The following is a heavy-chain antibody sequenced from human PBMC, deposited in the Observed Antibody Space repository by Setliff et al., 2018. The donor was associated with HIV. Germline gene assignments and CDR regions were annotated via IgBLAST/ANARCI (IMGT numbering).Heavy chain of an antibody. V-gene: IGHV1-2*02. Sequence: ASVKVSCKSSGYTFTAHHIHWVRQAPGQGPEWMGWIIPKSGETGYAEKLRGRVTMTRDTSLSTAYMELSWLTSDDTAVYYCARDDYVWGSQGDDAFDIWGQGTMVTVSS. CDR3: ARDDYVWGSQGDDAFDI. CDR2: IIPKSGET. J-gene: IGHJ3*02. D-gene: IGHD3-16*01. CDR1: GYTFTAHH.